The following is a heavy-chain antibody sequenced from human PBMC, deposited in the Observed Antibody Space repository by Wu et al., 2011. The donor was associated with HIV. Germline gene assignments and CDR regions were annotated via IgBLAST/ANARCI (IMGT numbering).Heavy chain of an antibody. D-gene: IGHD5-12*01. J-gene: IGHJ4*02. CDR2: ISTYNGNT. V-gene: IGHV1-18*01. Sequence: QVQLVQSGAEVKSPGASVKVSCKASNYIFTTYAISWVRQAPGQGLEWMAWISTYNGNTNYAQNFQGRVTMTTDTSTSTAYMELRSLRSDDTAVYFCARDPPGYPYFFDYWGQGTLVTVSS. CDR1: NYIFTTYA. CDR3: ARDPPGYPYFFDY.